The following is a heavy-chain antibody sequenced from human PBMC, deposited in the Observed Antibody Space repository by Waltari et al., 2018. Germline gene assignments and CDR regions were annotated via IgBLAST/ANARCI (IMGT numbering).Heavy chain of an antibody. CDR1: GGSVSSYF. V-gene: IGHV4-4*07. CDR3: ARDGGLLRPFDL. CDR2: IYPSGST. D-gene: IGHD3-22*01. J-gene: IGHJ2*01. Sequence: QVQLQESGPGLVKPSETLSLTCTVSGGSVSSYFWGWLRQPAGKGLEWIGRIYPSGSTNYNSSLKSRVTISVDKSKNQFALKLTSVTAADAAVYFCARDGGLLRPFDLWGRGRRVTVSS.